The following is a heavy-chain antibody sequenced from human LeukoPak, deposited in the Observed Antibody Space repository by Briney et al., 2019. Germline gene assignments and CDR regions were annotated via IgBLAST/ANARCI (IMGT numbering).Heavy chain of an antibody. V-gene: IGHV4-31*03. Sequence: PSETLSLTCTVSGGSISSGGYYWSWIRQHPGKGLEWIGYIYYSGSTYYNPSLKSRVTISVDTSKNQFSLKLSSVTAADTAVYYCARVWTEPYDSSGYGDYWGQGTLVTVSS. J-gene: IGHJ4*02. CDR2: IYYSGST. CDR1: GGSISSGGYY. D-gene: IGHD3-22*01. CDR3: ARVWTEPYDSSGYGDY.